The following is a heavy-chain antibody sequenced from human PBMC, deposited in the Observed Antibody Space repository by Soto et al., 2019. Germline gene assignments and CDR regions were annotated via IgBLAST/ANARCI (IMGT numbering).Heavy chain of an antibody. J-gene: IGHJ3*01. V-gene: IGHV4-59*01. Sequence: QVHLQESGPGLVKPSETLSLTCTVSGGSINVYYWSWIRQPPGKGLEWIGYIYSTGSTNYNPSLKSRVTLQMDSSKKQFSLNVISVTGADTAVYYCARGGRGNTYGRDGFDLRGQGTMVTVSS. CDR2: IYSTGST. CDR3: ARGGRGNTYGRDGFDL. CDR1: GGSINVYY. D-gene: IGHD5-18*01.